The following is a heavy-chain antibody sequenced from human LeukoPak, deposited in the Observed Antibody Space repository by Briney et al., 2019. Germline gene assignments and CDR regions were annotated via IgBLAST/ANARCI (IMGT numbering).Heavy chain of an antibody. V-gene: IGHV1-2*02. CDR1: GYTFTDYY. D-gene: IGHD3-10*01. Sequence: ASVKVSCKASGYTFTDYYIQWMRQAPGQGLEWMGWINVNNGGTKYAQHLQGRVAMTTDTSISTAYMELSRLRSDDTAVYYCARLELWFGEAHWFDPWGQGTLVTVSS. J-gene: IGHJ5*02. CDR2: INVNNGGT. CDR3: ARLELWFGEAHWFDP.